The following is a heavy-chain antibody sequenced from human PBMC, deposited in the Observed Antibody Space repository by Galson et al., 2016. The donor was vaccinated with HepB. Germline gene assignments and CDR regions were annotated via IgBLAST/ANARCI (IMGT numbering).Heavy chain of an antibody. CDR2: INTDDGST. V-gene: IGHV3-74*01. Sequence: SLRLSCAASGFTFISSWMHWVRQAPGKGLVWVSRINTDDGSTVYADSVRGRFTISRDNAKNTVYLQMNSLRVEDTAVYYCVGGCCRADSNWLDPWGQGILVTVSS. CDR3: VGGCCRADSNWLDP. CDR1: GFTFISSW. D-gene: IGHD3/OR15-3a*01. J-gene: IGHJ5*02.